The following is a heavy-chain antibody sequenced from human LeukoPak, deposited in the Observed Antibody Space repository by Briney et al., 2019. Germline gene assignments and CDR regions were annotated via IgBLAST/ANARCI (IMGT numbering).Heavy chain of an antibody. D-gene: IGHD5-18*01. J-gene: IGHJ4*02. CDR2: ISSSSSYI. Sequence: KTGGSLRLSCAASGFTFSSYSMNWVRQAPGKGLEWVSSISSSSSYIYYADSVKGRFTISRDNAKNSLYLQMNSLRAEDTAVYYCARDSGRIQVNPDYWGQGTLVTVSS. V-gene: IGHV3-21*01. CDR1: GFTFSSYS. CDR3: ARDSGRIQVNPDY.